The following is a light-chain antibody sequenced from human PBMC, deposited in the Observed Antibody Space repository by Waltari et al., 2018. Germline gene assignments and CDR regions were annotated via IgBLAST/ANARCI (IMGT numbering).Light chain of an antibody. J-gene: IGKJ5*01. CDR1: QRVSSSY. CDR3: QQYGSSPLT. V-gene: IGKV3-20*01. Sequence: CMTSQRVSSSYLAGYQQKPGQAPRLLIHGASSRATGIPDRFSGSGSGTDFTLTISRLEPEDFVVYYCQQYGSSPLTFGQGTRLEIK. CDR2: GAS.